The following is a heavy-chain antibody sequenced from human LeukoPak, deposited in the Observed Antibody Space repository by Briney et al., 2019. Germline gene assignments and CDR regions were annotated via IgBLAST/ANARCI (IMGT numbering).Heavy chain of an antibody. J-gene: IGHJ4*02. CDR1: GFTFSSYG. V-gene: IGHV3-23*01. Sequence: GGTLRLSCAASGFTFSSYGMSWVRQAPGKGLEWVSAISGSGGSTYYADSVKGRFTISRDNSKNTLYLQMNSLRAEDTAVYYCTTDHDILTGYFDYWGQGTLVTVSS. CDR2: ISGSGGST. CDR3: TTDHDILTGYFDY. D-gene: IGHD3-9*01.